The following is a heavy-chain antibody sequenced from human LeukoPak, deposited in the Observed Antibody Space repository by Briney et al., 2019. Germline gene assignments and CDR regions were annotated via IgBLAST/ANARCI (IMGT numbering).Heavy chain of an antibody. CDR2: IYYSGST. J-gene: IGHJ4*02. CDR1: GGSISSYY. Sequence: KSSETRSLTCTVSGGSISSYYWSWIRQPPGKGLEWIGYIYYSGSTNYNPSLKSRVTISVDTSKNQFSLKLSSVTAADTAVCYCARHRGGGSYYRYFDYWGQGTLVTVSS. CDR3: ARHRGGGSYYRYFDY. D-gene: IGHD1-26*01. V-gene: IGHV4-59*08.